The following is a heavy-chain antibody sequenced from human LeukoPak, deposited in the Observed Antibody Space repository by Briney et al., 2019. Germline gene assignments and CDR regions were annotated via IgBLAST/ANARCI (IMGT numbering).Heavy chain of an antibody. D-gene: IGHD5-18*01. CDR2: IYYSGST. CDR3: ASTAGYSYGTDYFDY. V-gene: IGHV4-59*01. J-gene: IGHJ4*02. CDR1: GGSISSYY. Sequence: SETLSLTCTVSGGSISSYYWSWTRQPPGKGLEWIGYIYYSGSTNYNPSLKSRVTISVDTSKNQFSLKLSSVTAADTAVYYCASTAGYSYGTDYFDYWGQGTLVTVSS.